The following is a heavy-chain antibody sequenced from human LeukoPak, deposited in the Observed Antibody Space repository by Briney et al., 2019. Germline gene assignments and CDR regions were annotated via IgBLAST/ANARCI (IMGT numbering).Heavy chain of an antibody. CDR2: INHSGST. D-gene: IGHD1-14*01. CDR1: GGSFSGYY. Sequence: SETLSLTCAVYGGSFSGYYWSWIRQPPGKGLEWIGEINHSGSTNYNPSLKSRVTISVDTSKNQFSLKLTSVTAADTAVYYCVRTNPWDLTYYFDYWGQGTLVTVSS. CDR3: VRTNPWDLTYYFDY. J-gene: IGHJ4*02. V-gene: IGHV4-34*01.